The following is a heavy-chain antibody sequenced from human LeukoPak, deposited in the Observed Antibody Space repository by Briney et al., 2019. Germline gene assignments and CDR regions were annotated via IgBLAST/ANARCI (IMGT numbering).Heavy chain of an antibody. Sequence: ASETLSLTCTVSGGSISSYYWSWIRQPPGKGLEWIGYIYYSGSTNYNPSLKSRVTISVDTSKNQFSLKLSSVTAAGTAVYYCARGAALDYWGQGTLVTVSS. D-gene: IGHD2-15*01. CDR2: IYYSGST. CDR3: ARGAALDY. J-gene: IGHJ4*02. V-gene: IGHV4-59*01. CDR1: GGSISSYY.